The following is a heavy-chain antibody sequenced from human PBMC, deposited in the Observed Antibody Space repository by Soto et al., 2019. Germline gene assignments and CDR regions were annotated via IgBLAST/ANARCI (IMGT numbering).Heavy chain of an antibody. CDR2: INHSGST. J-gene: IGHJ4*02. D-gene: IGHD2-8*01. Sequence: SETLSLTCAVYGGSFSGYYWSWIRQPPGKGLEWIGEINHSGSTNYNPSLKSRVTISVDTSKNQFSLKLSSVTAADTAVYYCARSMVYATLAYFDYWGRGTLVT. V-gene: IGHV4-34*01. CDR1: GGSFSGYY. CDR3: ARSMVYATLAYFDY.